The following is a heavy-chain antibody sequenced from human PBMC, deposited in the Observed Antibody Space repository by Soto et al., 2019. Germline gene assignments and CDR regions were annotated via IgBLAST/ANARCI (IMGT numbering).Heavy chain of an antibody. CDR2: IYYSGST. J-gene: IGHJ4*02. Sequence: SQTLSLPCTVSGGSISSSSYYWGWIRQPPGKGLEWIGSIYYSGSTYYNPSLKSRVTISVDTSKNQFSLKLSSVTAADTAVYYCARPASIGGFDYWGQGTLVTVSS. CDR3: ARPASIGGFDY. D-gene: IGHD6-6*01. CDR1: GGSISSSSYY. V-gene: IGHV4-39*01.